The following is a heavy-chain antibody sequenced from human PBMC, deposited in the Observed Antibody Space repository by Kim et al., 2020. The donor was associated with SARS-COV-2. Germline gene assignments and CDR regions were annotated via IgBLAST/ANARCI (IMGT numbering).Heavy chain of an antibody. CDR1: GFTFSSYG. V-gene: IGHV3-30*18. J-gene: IGHJ4*02. CDR3: AKEGKTIFGVVRDGGLDY. Sequence: GGSLRLSCAASGFTFSSYGMHWVRQAPGKGLEWVAVISYDGSNKYYADSVKGRFTISRDNSKNTLYLQMNSLRAEDTAVYYCAKEGKTIFGVVRDGGLDYWGQGTLVTVSS. D-gene: IGHD3-3*01. CDR2: ISYDGSNK.